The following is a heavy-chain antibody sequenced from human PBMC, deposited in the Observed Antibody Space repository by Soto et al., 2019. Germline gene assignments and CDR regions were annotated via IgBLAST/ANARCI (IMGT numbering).Heavy chain of an antibody. CDR2: IVSGGDST. CDR3: AKAEGSSYGTEYSQH. J-gene: IGHJ1*01. D-gene: IGHD6-13*01. CDR1: GFTFSTYA. V-gene: IGHV3-23*01. Sequence: EVQLLESGGGLVQPGGSLRLSCAASGFTFSTYAMNWVRQAPGKGLEWVSLIVSGGDSTYYADAVKGRFTISRDNSKNTLYLQMTSLRADDTAVYYCAKAEGSSYGTEYSQHWGQGTLVTVSS.